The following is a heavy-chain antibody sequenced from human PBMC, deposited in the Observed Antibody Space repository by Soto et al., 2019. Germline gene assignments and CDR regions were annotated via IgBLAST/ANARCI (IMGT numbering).Heavy chain of an antibody. D-gene: IGHD2-8*01. CDR1: GYAFTTYG. CDR2: ISAHNGNT. Sequence: QVHLVQSGAEVKKPGASVKVSCKGSGYAFTTYGITWVRQAPGQGLEWMGWISAHNGNTNYAQKLQGRVTVTRDTSTSTAYMELRSLRSDDTAVYYCARDDDRPDNGLDVWGQGTMVTVSS. J-gene: IGHJ3*01. V-gene: IGHV1-18*01. CDR3: ARDDDRPDNGLDV.